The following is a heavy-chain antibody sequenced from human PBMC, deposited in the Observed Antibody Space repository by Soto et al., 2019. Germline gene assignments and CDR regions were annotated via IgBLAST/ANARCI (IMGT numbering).Heavy chain of an antibody. CDR2: ISSSSSYI. J-gene: IGHJ6*03. CDR1: GFTFSSYS. CDR3: ARGSVFLEWYYYYYMDV. Sequence: PGGSLRLSYAASGFTFSSYSMNWVRQAPGKGLEWVSSISSSSSYIYYADSVKGRFTISRDNAKNSLYLQMNSLRAEDTAVYYCARGSVFLEWYYYYYMDVWGKGTTVTVSS. D-gene: IGHD3-3*01. V-gene: IGHV3-21*01.